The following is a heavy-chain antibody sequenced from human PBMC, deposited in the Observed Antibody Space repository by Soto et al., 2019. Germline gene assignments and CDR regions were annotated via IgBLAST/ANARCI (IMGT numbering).Heavy chain of an antibody. CDR3: ARDLWGYCGTDCYPLDV. CDR2: MYNTGST. D-gene: IGHD2-21*02. V-gene: IGHV4-59*01. J-gene: IGHJ6*02. Sequence: SETLSLTCTVSGVSISRYYWSWIRQPPGKGLEWIGYMYNTGSTVYNPSFKSRVTISVDTSKNQFSLKLNPVTAADTAVYYCARDLWGYCGTDCYPLDVWGQGTTVTVSS. CDR1: GVSISRYY.